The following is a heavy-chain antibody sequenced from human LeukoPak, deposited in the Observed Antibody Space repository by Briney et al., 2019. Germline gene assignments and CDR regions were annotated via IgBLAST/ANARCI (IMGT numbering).Heavy chain of an antibody. CDR1: GFTFSSYA. V-gene: IGHV3-23*01. Sequence: PGGSLRLSCAASGFTFSSYAMTWVRRAPGKGLEWVSTISGSGGSTYYADSVKGRFTISRDNSKNTLYLQMSSLRAEETAVYYWAKIMTRTMVRGVPPSDYWGQGTLVTVSS. CDR3: AKIMTRTMVRGVPPSDY. J-gene: IGHJ4*02. CDR2: ISGSGGST. D-gene: IGHD3-10*01.